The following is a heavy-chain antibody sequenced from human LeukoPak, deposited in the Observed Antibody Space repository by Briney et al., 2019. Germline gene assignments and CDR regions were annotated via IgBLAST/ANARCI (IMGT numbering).Heavy chain of an antibody. D-gene: IGHD3-10*01. V-gene: IGHV3-30*03. CDR1: GFTFSSYG. Sequence: GGSLRLSCAASGFTFSSYGMHWVRQAPGKGLEWVAVISYDGSNKYYADSVKGRFTISRDNAKNTLYLQMNSLRAEDTAVYYCAQGGSGSGNNYYMDVWGKGTTVTVSS. J-gene: IGHJ6*03. CDR3: AQGGSGSGNNYYMDV. CDR2: ISYDGSNK.